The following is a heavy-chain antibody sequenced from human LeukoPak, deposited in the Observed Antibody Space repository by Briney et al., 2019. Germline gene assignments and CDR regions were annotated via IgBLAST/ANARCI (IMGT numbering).Heavy chain of an antibody. CDR1: GFTFSGYS. CDR2: ISSGSSTI. J-gene: IGHJ4*02. D-gene: IGHD2-21*02. CDR3: ARGRADYYFDY. V-gene: IGHV3-48*01. Sequence: GGSLRLSCAAYGFTFSGYSMNWVRQAPGKGLEWVSYISSGSSTIYYADSVWGRFTISRDNAKSSLYLQMNSLRAEDTAVYYCARGRADYYFDYWSQGTLVTVSS.